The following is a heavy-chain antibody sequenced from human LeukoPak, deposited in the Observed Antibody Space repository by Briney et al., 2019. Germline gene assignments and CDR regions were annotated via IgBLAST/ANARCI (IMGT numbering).Heavy chain of an antibody. CDR3: ARDNGGRKLLPPESDAFDI. J-gene: IGHJ3*02. Sequence: GGSLRLSCAASGFTFSSYGMHWVRQAPGKGLEWVAVIWYDGSNKYYADSVKGRFTISRDNSKNTLYLQMNSLRAEDTAVYYCARDNGGRKLLPPESDAFDIWGQGTMVTVSS. D-gene: IGHD2-8*01. CDR2: IWYDGSNK. CDR1: GFTFSSYG. V-gene: IGHV3-33*01.